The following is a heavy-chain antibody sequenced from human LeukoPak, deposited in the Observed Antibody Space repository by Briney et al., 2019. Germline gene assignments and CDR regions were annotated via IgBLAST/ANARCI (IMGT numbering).Heavy chain of an antibody. CDR3: ARATAYSYGSPYYYYYMDV. CDR2: IYTSGST. D-gene: IGHD5-18*01. V-gene: IGHV4-4*07. Sequence: PSETLSLTCTVSGGSISSYYWSWIRQPAGKGLEWIGRIYTSGSTNYNPSLKSRVTISVDTSKNQFSLKLSSVTAADTAVYYCARATAYSYGSPYYYYYMDVWGKGTTVTVSS. CDR1: GGSISSYY. J-gene: IGHJ6*03.